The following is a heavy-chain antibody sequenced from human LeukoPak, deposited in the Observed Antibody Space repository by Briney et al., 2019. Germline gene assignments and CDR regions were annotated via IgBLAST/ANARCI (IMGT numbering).Heavy chain of an antibody. J-gene: IGHJ4*02. CDR3: ARGIITSSPGGY. D-gene: IGHD3-3*01. V-gene: IGHV4-38-2*02. Sequence: PSESLSLTCTVSGYSISSGYNWGWIRQPPGKGLEGTGSIYHRRSTYYNPSLKSQEPISVATAKTQFSLKLSSVTAADTAVYYCARGIITSSPGGYWGQGTLVSVSS. CDR2: IYHRRST. CDR1: GYSISSGYN.